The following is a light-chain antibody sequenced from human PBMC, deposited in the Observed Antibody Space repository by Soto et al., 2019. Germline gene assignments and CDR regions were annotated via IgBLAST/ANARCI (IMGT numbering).Light chain of an antibody. CDR1: TRDIAGYNY. J-gene: IGLJ1*01. CDR2: QVT. CDR3: TSFSSSTSLYV. V-gene: IGLV2-14*01. Sequence: QSVLTQPASVSGSLGQSITISCTGTTRDIAGYNYISWYQQLPGKAPKLMIYQVTIRPSEISNRFSGSKSGNTASLTISGLQAEDEADYYCTSFSSSTSLYVFGTGTKVTVL.